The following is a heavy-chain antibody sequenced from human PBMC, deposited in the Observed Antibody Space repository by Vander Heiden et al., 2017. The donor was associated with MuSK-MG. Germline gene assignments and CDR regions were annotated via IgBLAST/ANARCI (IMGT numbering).Heavy chain of an antibody. CDR3: ARDPFYVDSTAETRMDAFYI. CDR2: ISDSGTT. V-gene: IGHV4-59*02. Sequence: GPGLVKPSETLSLTCTVSGGSVSSFYWNWIRQSPGKALEWIGYISDSGTTNYNPSLHRRVTISLDTPKKQFSLKLSSVTAADTAMYYCARDPFYVDSTAETRMDAFYIWGQGTRGTVS. D-gene: IGHD3-22*01. CDR1: GGSVSSFY. J-gene: IGHJ3*02.